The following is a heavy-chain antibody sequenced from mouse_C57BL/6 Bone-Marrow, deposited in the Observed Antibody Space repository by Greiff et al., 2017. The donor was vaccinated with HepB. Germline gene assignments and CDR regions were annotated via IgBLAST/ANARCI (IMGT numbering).Heavy chain of an antibody. V-gene: IGHV1-4*01. CDR2: INPSSGYT. CDR1: GYTFTSYT. D-gene: IGHD1-1*01. CDR3: ARSFTTVVATRWYFDV. Sequence: QVQLKQSGAELARPGASVKMSCKASGYTFTSYTMHWVKQRPGQGLEWIGYINPSSGYTKYNQKFKDKATLTADKSSSTAYMQLSSLTSEDSAVYYCARSFTTVVATRWYFDVWGTGTTVTVSS. J-gene: IGHJ1*03.